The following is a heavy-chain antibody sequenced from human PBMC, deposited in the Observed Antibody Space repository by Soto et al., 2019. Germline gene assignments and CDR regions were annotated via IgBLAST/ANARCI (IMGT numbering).Heavy chain of an antibody. J-gene: IGHJ6*02. V-gene: IGHV1-3*01. CDR1: GYTFTTYA. CDR3: ARDSRIRSIYDSSAMDV. D-gene: IGHD5-12*01. CDR2: INADSGDT. Sequence: QVQLVQSGAEVKEPGASVKVSCKASGYTFTTYALHWVRQAPGQRLEWMGWINADSGDTKYSQIFQGRLTITRDTSATTAYMDLSSLRSEDTAVYYCARDSRIRSIYDSSAMDVWGQGTTVTVSS.